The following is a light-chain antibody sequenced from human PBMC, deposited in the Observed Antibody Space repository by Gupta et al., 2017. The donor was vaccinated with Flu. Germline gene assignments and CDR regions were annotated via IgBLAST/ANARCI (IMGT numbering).Light chain of an antibody. CDR1: SSNIGRDY. J-gene: IGLJ3*02. CDR3: ASWDDSLRVRV. CDR2: RDN. V-gene: IGLV1-47*01. Sequence: QSVLTQPPSASGTPGQRVTISCSGSSSNIGRDYVYWYQQFPGKAPKVLIYRDNQRPSGVPDRFSGSKSGTSASLAISGLRSEDEADYYCASWDDSLRVRVFDGGTKLTVL.